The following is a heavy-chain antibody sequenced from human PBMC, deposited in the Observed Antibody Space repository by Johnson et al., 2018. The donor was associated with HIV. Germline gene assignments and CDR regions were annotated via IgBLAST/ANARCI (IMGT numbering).Heavy chain of an antibody. CDR3: ARGGTMIVVVITYDAFDI. J-gene: IGHJ3*02. D-gene: IGHD3-22*01. Sequence: VQLVESGGGLVQPGGSLTLSCVASGFTFSSFWMTWVRQAPGKGLEWVANIKQDGSEKYYVDSVKGRFTISRDNSKNTLYLQMNSLRAEDTAVYYCARGGTMIVVVITYDAFDIWGQGTMVTVSS. CDR1: GFTFSSFW. CDR2: IKQDGSEK. V-gene: IGHV3-7*01.